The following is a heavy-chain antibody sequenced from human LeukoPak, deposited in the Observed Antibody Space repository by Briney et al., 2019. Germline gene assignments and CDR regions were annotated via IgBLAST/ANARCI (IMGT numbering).Heavy chain of an antibody. CDR3: ARTQRITIFGVVIPRYNWFDP. V-gene: IGHV3-48*01. J-gene: IGHJ5*02. D-gene: IGHD3-3*01. Sequence: GGSLRLSCAASGFTFSSYSMNWVRQAPGKGLEWVSYISSSSSTIYYADSVKGRFTISRDNAKNSLYLQMNSLRAEDTAVCYCARTQRITIFGVVIPRYNWFDPWGQGTLVTVSS. CDR2: ISSSSSTI. CDR1: GFTFSSYS.